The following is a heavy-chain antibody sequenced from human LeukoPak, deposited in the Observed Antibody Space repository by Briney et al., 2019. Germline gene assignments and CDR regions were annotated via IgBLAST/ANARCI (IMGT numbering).Heavy chain of an antibody. D-gene: IGHD5-18*01. CDR2: ISGSGGST. CDR1: GFTFSSYA. J-gene: IGHJ4*02. CDR3: AKAGPFVRSYGPTFDY. Sequence: GGSLRLSCAASGFTFSSYAMSWVRQAPGKGLEWVSAISGSGGSTYYADSVKGRFTISRDNSKNTLYLQMNSLRAEDTAVYYCAKAGPFVRSYGPTFDYWGQGTLVAVSS. V-gene: IGHV3-23*01.